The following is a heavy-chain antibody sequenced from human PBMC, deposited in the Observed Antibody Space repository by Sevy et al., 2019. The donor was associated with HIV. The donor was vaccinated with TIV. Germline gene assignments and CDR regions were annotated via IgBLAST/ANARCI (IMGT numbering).Heavy chain of an antibody. CDR2: ISAYNGNT. Sequence: VSVKVSCKASGYTFTSYGISWVRQAPGQGLEWMGWISAYNGNTNYAQKLQGRVTMTTDTSTSTAYMELRSLRSDDTAVYYCARGLGYYDSSGYYYVNWYFDLWGRGTLVTVSS. CDR1: GYTFTSYG. CDR3: ARGLGYYDSSGYYYVNWYFDL. D-gene: IGHD3-22*01. J-gene: IGHJ2*01. V-gene: IGHV1-18*04.